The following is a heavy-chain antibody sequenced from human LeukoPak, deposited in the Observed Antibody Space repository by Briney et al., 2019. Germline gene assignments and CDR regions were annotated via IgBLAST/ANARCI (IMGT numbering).Heavy chain of an antibody. D-gene: IGHD2-2*01. V-gene: IGHV3-74*01. J-gene: IGHJ4*02. CDR2: INTDGSSA. Sequence: GGSLRLSCAASGFIFSNYWMHWVRQAPGKGLVWVSHINTDGSSATYADSVKGRFTISRDNAKNTLYLQMNSLRAEDTAVYYCARVVHCSSTSCYAVDYWGQGSLVTVSS. CDR3: ARVVHCSSTSCYAVDY. CDR1: GFIFSNYW.